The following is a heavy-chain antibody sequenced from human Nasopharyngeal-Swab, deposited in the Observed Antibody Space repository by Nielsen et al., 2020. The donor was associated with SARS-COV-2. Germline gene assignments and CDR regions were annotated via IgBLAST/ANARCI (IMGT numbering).Heavy chain of an antibody. CDR2: ISYDGSNK. V-gene: IGHV3-30*18. D-gene: IGHD6-19*01. CDR1: GFTLRNYW. Sequence: GESLKISCAASGFTLRNYWMHWVRQAPGKGLEWVAVISYDGSNKYYADSVKGRFTISRDNSKNTLYLQMNSLRAEDTAVYYCAKVSGYSSGWYTPAGAFDIWGQGTMVTVSS. J-gene: IGHJ3*02. CDR3: AKVSGYSSGWYTPAGAFDI.